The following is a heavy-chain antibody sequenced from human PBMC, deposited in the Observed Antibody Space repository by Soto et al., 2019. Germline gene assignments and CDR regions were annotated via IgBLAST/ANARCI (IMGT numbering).Heavy chain of an antibody. CDR2: IRSKAYGGTT. CDR1: GFTCGDYA. V-gene: IGHV3-49*03. Sequence: GGSPRLSCTASGFTCGDYAMSWFRQAPGKGLEWVGFIRSKAYGGTTEYAASVKGRFTISRDDSKSIAYLQMNSLKTEDTAVYYCTSSPYYDILNGHYYRGQGTLVTVSS. D-gene: IGHD3-9*01. CDR3: TSSPYYDILNGHYY. J-gene: IGHJ4*02.